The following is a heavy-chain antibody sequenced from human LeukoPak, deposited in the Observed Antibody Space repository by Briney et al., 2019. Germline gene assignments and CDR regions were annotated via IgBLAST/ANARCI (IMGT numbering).Heavy chain of an antibody. CDR1: GCTFTGYY. CDR2: INPNSGGT. J-gene: IGHJ1*01. V-gene: IGHV1-2*02. Sequence: ASVKVSCKASGCTFTGYYMHWVRQAPGQGLEWMGWINPNSGGTNYAQKFQGRVTMTRDTSISTAYMELSRLRSDDTAVYYCAAPSGSYYGSGSFSYWGQGTLVTVSS. D-gene: IGHD3-10*01. CDR3: AAPSGSYYGSGSFSY.